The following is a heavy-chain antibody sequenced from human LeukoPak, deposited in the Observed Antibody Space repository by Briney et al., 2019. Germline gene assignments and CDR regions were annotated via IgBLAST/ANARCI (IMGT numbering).Heavy chain of an antibody. D-gene: IGHD3-10*01. CDR2: ISGSGGST. Sequence: GGSLRLSCAASGFTFSSYAMSWVRQAPGKGLEWVSAISGSGGSTYYADSVKGRFAISRDNSKNTLYLQMNSLRAEDTAVYYCARGSSSDGSGSYYGYWGQGTLVTVSS. CDR3: ARGSSSDGSGSYYGY. CDR1: GFTFSSYA. V-gene: IGHV3-23*01. J-gene: IGHJ4*02.